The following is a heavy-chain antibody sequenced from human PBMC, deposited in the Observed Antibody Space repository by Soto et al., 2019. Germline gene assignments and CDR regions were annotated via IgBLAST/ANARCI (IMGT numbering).Heavy chain of an antibody. D-gene: IGHD6-6*01. CDR1: GGSFSGYY. V-gene: IGHV4-34*01. J-gene: IGHJ6*02. Sequence: SETLSLTCAVYGGSFSGYYWSWIRQPPGKGLEWIGEINHSGSTNYNPSLKSRVTISVDTSKNQFSLKLSSVTAADTAVYYCARHFEYSSTNYYYYGMDVWGQGTTVTVSS. CDR2: INHSGST. CDR3: ARHFEYSSTNYYYYGMDV.